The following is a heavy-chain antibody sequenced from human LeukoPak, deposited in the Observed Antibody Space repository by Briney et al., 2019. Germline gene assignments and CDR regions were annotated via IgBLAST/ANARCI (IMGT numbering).Heavy chain of an antibody. CDR3: ARWEDGELLTY. J-gene: IGHJ4*02. Sequence: GGSLRLSCAASGFTFSSYSMNWVRQAPGKGLEWVSSISGSSSYIYYADSVKGRFTISRDNAKNSLYLQMSSLRAEDTAVYYCARWEDGELLTYWGQGTLVTVSS. D-gene: IGHD3-10*01. CDR1: GFTFSSYS. CDR2: ISGSSSYI. V-gene: IGHV3-21*01.